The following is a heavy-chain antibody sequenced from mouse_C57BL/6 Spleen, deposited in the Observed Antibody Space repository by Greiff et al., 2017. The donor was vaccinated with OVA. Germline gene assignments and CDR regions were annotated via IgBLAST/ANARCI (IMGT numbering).Heavy chain of an antibody. CDR1: GYAFTNYL. CDR2: INPGSGGT. D-gene: IGHD1-1*02. J-gene: IGHJ3*01. CDR3: ARAGGP. V-gene: IGHV1-54*01. Sequence: VQLVESGAELVRPGTSVKVSCKASGYAFTNYLIEWVKQRPGQGLEWIGVINPGSGGTNYNEKFKGKATLTADKSSSTAYMQLSSLTSEDSAVYFCARAGGPWGQGTLVTVSA.